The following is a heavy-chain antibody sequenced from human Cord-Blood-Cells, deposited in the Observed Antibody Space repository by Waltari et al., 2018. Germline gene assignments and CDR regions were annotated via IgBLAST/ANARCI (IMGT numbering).Heavy chain of an antibody. Sequence: QLQLQESGPGLVKPSETLSLTCTVSGGSISSSSYYWGWIRQPPGKGLEWIGSIYYSGRTYYNPSLKRRVTISVDTSKNQCSRKLSSVTAADTAVYYCARLRPKHYYYMDVWGKGTTVTVSS. J-gene: IGHJ6*03. V-gene: IGHV4-39*07. CDR3: ARLRPKHYYYMDV. CDR2: IYYSGRT. CDR1: GGSISSSSYY.